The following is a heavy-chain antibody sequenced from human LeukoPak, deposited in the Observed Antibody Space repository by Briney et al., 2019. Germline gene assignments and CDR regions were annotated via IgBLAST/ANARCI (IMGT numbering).Heavy chain of an antibody. CDR2: IEGDGNRI. D-gene: IGHD5-12*01. CDR1: GFTLSAYW. CDR3: TRDWRNLGYDY. Sequence: GGSLRPSCAASGFTLSAYWMHWVRQAPGKGLMWVSRIEGDGNRITYADSAKGRFTISRDNAKNTLYLQMNSLRAEDTAVYYCTRDWRNLGYDYWGQGTLVTVSS. J-gene: IGHJ4*02. V-gene: IGHV3-74*01.